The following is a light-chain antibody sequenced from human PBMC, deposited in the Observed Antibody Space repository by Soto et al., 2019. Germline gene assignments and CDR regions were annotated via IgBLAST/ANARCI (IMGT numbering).Light chain of an antibody. V-gene: IGLV1-40*01. J-gene: IGLJ2*01. Sequence: QSVLTQPPSVSGAPGQRVTISCTGSSSNIGAGYAVHWYQQLPDTAPKLLIYGNFNRPSGVPDRFSGSKSGTSASLVITGLQAEDEADYYCQSYDSSLSGSVVFGGWTKLTFL. CDR3: QSYDSSLSGSVV. CDR2: GNF. CDR1: SSNIGAGYA.